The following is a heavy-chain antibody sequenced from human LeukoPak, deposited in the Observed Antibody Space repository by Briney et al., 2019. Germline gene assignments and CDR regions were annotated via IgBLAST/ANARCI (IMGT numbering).Heavy chain of an antibody. D-gene: IGHD2-15*01. V-gene: IGHV3-21*01. CDR3: ARRRSGGSPPHYYYYMDV. J-gene: IGHJ6*03. CDR2: ISSSSSYI. CDR1: GFTFSSYS. Sequence: KPGGSLRLSCAASGFTFSSYSMNWVRQAPGKGLEWVSSISSSSSYIYYADSVKGRFTISRDNAKNSLYLQMNSLRAEDTAVYYCARRRSGGSPPHYYYYMDVWGKGTTVTVSS.